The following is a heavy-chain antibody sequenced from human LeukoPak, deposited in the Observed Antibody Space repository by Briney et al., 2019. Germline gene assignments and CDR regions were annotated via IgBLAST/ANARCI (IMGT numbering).Heavy chain of an antibody. Sequence: PGRSLRLSCAASGFTFSGYPMHWVRQAPGKGLEWVAIISYDGNNKFYADSVKGRFTISRDNSKNTLYLQMNSLRVEDTAVYYCARDPANDSHGSFWGQGTLVTVSS. D-gene: IGHD3-22*01. V-gene: IGHV3-30-3*01. CDR1: GFTFSGYP. J-gene: IGHJ4*02. CDR2: ISYDGNNK. CDR3: ARDPANDSHGSF.